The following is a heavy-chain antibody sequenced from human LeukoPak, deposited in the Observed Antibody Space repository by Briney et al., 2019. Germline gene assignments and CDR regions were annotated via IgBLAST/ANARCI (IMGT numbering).Heavy chain of an antibody. CDR3: ARMTGVGATRAFDY. CDR1: GYSISSGNW. J-gene: IGHJ4*02. CDR2: IYYSGST. V-gene: IGHV4-28*01. D-gene: IGHD1-26*01. Sequence: PDTLSLTCAVSGYSISSGNWWAWIRQPPGKGLEWIGYIYYSGSTYYNPSLKSRVTMSVDTSKNQFSLKLSSVTAVDTAVYFCARMTGVGATRAFDYWGQGTLVTVSS.